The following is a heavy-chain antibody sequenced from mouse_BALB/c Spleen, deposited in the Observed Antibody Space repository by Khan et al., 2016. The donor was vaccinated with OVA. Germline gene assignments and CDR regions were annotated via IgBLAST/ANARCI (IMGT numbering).Heavy chain of an antibody. J-gene: IGHJ3*01. CDR2: ILPGSGSN. V-gene: IGHV1-9*01. CDR1: GYTFSSYW. D-gene: IGHD1-1*01. Sequence: QVQLQQSGAELMKPGASVKISCKATGYTFSSYWIEWVEQRPGHGLEWIGEILPGSGSNNYNEKFKGKATFTADTSSNTAYMQLSSLTSEDSAVYYCARGNYYGSSSWFGYWGQGTLVTVSA. CDR3: ARGNYYGSSSWFGY.